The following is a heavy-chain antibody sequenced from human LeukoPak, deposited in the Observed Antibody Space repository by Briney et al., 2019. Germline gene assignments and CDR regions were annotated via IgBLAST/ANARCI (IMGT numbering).Heavy chain of an antibody. CDR2: IKQDGSEK. Sequence: GGSLRLSCAASGFTFSSYAMSWVRQAPGKGLEWVAIIKQDGSEKYYLDSVKGRFTFSRDNAKNLLSLQMSSLRAEDTAVYYCAGAILSTSSHGYWGQGTLVTVSS. J-gene: IGHJ4*02. CDR3: AGAILSTSSHGY. CDR1: GFTFSSYA. V-gene: IGHV3-7*01. D-gene: IGHD2/OR15-2a*01.